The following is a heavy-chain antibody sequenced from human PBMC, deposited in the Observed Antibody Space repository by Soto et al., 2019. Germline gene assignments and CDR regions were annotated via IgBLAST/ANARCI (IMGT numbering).Heavy chain of an antibody. V-gene: IGHV3-15*01. J-gene: IGHJ3*02. CDR2: IKNKTDGGTT. CDR1: GFTFSNAW. D-gene: IGHD6-19*01. Sequence: EVQLVESGGGLVKPGGSLRLSCAASGFTFSNAWMSWVRQAPGKGLEWVGRIKNKTDGGTTDYAAPVKGRFTISRDDSKNTLYLQMNSLKTEDTAVYYCPHSQILSGWAFDIWGQGTMVTVSS. CDR3: PHSQILSGWAFDI.